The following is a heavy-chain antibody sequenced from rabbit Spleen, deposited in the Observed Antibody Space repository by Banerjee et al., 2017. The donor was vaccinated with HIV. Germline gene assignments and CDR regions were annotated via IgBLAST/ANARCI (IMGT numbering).Heavy chain of an antibody. J-gene: IGHJ4*01. Sequence: QEQLEESGGGLVKPEGSLTLTCKASGFSFSDRDVMCWVRQAPGKGLEWIACINAATGKPVYATWAKGRFTISKASSTTVTLQMTSLTAADTATYFCGRSANSDNQFNLWGPGTLVTVS. D-gene: IGHD1-1*01. CDR2: INAATGKP. V-gene: IGHV1S45*01. CDR1: GFSFSDRDV. CDR3: GRSANSDNQFNL.